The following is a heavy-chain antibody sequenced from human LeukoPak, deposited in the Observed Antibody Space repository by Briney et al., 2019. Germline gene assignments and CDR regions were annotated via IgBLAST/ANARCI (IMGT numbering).Heavy chain of an antibody. Sequence: GGSLKISCKGSGYTFHSYWIAWVRQMPGKGLEWMGIIYPGDSDTRYSPSFQGQVTISADKSIRTAYLQWSSLKASDTAMYYCARRYSNYDVYFDYWGQGTLVTVSS. D-gene: IGHD4-11*01. J-gene: IGHJ4*02. CDR1: GYTFHSYW. CDR3: ARRYSNYDVYFDY. V-gene: IGHV5-51*01. CDR2: IYPGDSDT.